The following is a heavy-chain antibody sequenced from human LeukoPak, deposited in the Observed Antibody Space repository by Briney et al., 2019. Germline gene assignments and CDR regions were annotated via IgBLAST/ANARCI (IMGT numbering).Heavy chain of an antibody. Sequence: PSETLSLTCTVSGYSISSGYYWGWIRQPPGKGLEWIGSIYHSGSTYYNPSLKSRVTISVDTSKNQFSLKLSSVTAADTAVYYCAKGRRLGELWPFDYWGQGTLVTVSS. D-gene: IGHD3-10*01. CDR2: IYHSGST. J-gene: IGHJ4*02. CDR3: AKGRRLGELWPFDY. CDR1: GYSISSGYY. V-gene: IGHV4-38-2*02.